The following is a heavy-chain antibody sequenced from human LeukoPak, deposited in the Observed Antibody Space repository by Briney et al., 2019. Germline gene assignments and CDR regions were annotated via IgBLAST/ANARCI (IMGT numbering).Heavy chain of an antibody. Sequence: GGSLRLSCAASGFAFSDYWMTWVRQAPGKGLEWVAHINQDGSKEHYMDFVKARFTISRDNAKNSLSLQMNSLRAEDTAVYYCVRDGGVSGYDLLDYWGQGTLVTVSS. V-gene: IGHV3-7*01. CDR1: GFAFSDYW. J-gene: IGHJ4*02. D-gene: IGHD5-12*01. CDR3: VRDGGVSGYDLLDY. CDR2: INQDGSKE.